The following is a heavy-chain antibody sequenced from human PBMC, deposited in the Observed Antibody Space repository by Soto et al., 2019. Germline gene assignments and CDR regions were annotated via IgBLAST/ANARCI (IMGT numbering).Heavy chain of an antibody. CDR1: GGSIISGGHY. D-gene: IGHD2-2*02. J-gene: IGHJ6*02. Sequence: SETPSLTCTVSGGSIISGGHYWTWVRQHPGKGLEWMGYIYYTGSTSYNPSLESRLTMSVDTSKNQFSLRLDSVTAADTAVYSWARVRVEVLPGASRFLYILDVWAQGTTVTVS. V-gene: IGHV4-31*03. CDR2: IYYTGST. CDR3: ARVRVEVLPGASRFLYILDV.